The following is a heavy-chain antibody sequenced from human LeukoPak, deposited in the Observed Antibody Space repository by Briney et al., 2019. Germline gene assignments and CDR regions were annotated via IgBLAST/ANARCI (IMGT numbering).Heavy chain of an antibody. CDR2: ISWNSGSI. CDR1: GFTFSSYA. J-gene: IGHJ4*02. D-gene: IGHD1-26*01. CDR3: AKGGNYFDY. V-gene: IGHV3-9*01. Sequence: GGSLRLSCAASGFTFSSYAMSWVRQAPGKGLEWVSGISWNSGSIGYADSVKGRFTISRDNAKNSLYLQMNSLRAEDTALYYCAKGGNYFDYWGQGTLVTVSS.